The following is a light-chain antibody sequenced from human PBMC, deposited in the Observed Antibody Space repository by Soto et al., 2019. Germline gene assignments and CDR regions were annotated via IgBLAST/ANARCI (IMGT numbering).Light chain of an antibody. Sequence: QSALTQPPSASGSPGQSVTISCTGTSTDVGAYNYVSWYQQHPGKAPKLIIYEVTKRPSGVPDRFSGTKSGNTASLTVSGLQAEAAAGYYCGSHAGDSNLVFGGGTKLTVL. CDR1: STDVGAYNY. CDR3: GSHAGDSNLV. CDR2: EVT. J-gene: IGLJ3*02. V-gene: IGLV2-8*01.